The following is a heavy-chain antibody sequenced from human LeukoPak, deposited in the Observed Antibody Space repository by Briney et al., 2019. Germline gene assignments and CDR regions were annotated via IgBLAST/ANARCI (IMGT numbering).Heavy chain of an antibody. CDR1: GFTFSSYW. V-gene: IGHV3-7*01. Sequence: GGSLRLSCAASGFTFSSYWMTWVRQAPGKGLEWVANINQDRSEKNYVDSVKGRFTISRDNAKNTLYLQMSSLRAEDTAVYFCVRDGDDFNFDYWGQGSLVTVSS. CDR2: INQDRSEK. D-gene: IGHD5-24*01. CDR3: VRDGDDFNFDY. J-gene: IGHJ4*02.